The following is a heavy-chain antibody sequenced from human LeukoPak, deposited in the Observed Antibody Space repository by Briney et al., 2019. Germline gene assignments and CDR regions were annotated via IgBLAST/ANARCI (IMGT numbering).Heavy chain of an antibody. CDR1: GGSISSYY. CDR3: ARGNSDRFPPYMDY. Sequence: SETLSLTCTVSGGSISSYYWTWIRQIPGKGLEWIGYIYYTGTTNYNPLFESRATISVDTSKNQFSLKLTSVTAADTAIYYCARGNSDRFPPYMDYWGQGILVIVSS. D-gene: IGHD4-23*01. V-gene: IGHV4-59*08. J-gene: IGHJ4*02. CDR2: IYYTGTT.